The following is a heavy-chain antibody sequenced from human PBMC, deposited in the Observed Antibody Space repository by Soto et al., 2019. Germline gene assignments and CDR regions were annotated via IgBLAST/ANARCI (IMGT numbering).Heavy chain of an antibody. CDR1: GFTFSSYA. CDR2: ISSTDSTI. D-gene: IGHD2-8*02. V-gene: IGHV3-48*03. J-gene: IGHJ4*02. CDR3: APGGATGGDY. Sequence: EVQLLESGGGLVQPGGSLRLSCAASGFTFSSYAMNWVRQAPGKGLEWISYISSTDSTIYYADSVKGRFTISRDNAKNSLYLQMNSLRAEDTAVYYCAPGGATGGDYWGQGTLVTVSS.